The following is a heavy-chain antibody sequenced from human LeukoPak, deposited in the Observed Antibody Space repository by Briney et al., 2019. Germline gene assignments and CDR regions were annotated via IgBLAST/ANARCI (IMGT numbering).Heavy chain of an antibody. CDR2: MNPNSGNT. CDR3: ARGPLGAFDI. CDR1: GYTFTSYG. V-gene: IGHV1-8*03. J-gene: IGHJ3*02. Sequence: GASVKVSCKASGYTFTSYGISWVRQAPGQGLEWMGWMNPNSGNTGYAQKFQGRVTITRNTSISTAYMELSSLRSEDTAVYYCARGPLGAFDIWGQGTMVTVSS.